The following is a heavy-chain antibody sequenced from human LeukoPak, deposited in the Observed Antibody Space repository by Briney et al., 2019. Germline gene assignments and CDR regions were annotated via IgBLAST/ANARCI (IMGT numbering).Heavy chain of an antibody. J-gene: IGHJ6*02. Sequence: GRSLRLSCAASGFTFSSYGMHWVRQAPGKGLGWVAVISYDGSNKYYADPVKGRFTISRDNSKNTLYLQMNSLRAEDTAVYYCAKDYCDSSGYILYYYYYGMDVWGQGTTVTVPS. CDR2: ISYDGSNK. D-gene: IGHD3-22*01. CDR3: AKDYCDSSGYILYYYYYGMDV. V-gene: IGHV3-30*18. CDR1: GFTFSSYG.